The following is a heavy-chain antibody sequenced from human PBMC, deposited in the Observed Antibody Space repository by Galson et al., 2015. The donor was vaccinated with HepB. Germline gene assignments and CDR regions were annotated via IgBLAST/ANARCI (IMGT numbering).Heavy chain of an antibody. CDR2: ISSSSSYI. D-gene: IGHD3-22*01. Sequence: SLRLSCAASGFTFSSYSMNWVRQAPGKGLEWVSSISSSSSYIYYADSVKGRFTISRDNAKNSLYLQMNSLRAEDTAVYYCARVPIGDYYYDSSGYSRAFDIWGQGTMVTVSS. CDR3: ARVPIGDYYYDSSGYSRAFDI. J-gene: IGHJ3*02. CDR1: GFTFSSYS. V-gene: IGHV3-21*01.